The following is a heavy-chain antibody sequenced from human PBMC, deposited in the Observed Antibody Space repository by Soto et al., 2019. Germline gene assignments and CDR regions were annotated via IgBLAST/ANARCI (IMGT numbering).Heavy chain of an antibody. D-gene: IGHD2-2*01. V-gene: IGHV5-51*01. J-gene: IGHJ4*02. CDR2: IYPSNSNT. CDR1: GYSFTSYW. CDR3: ARESTGQFDY. Sequence: GESLKISCKGFGYSFTSYWIGWVRQMPGKGLEWMGIIYPSNSNTRYSPSFQGQVTISADTSISTVYLQWDSLKASDTAIYHCARESTGQFDYWGQGTQVTVSS.